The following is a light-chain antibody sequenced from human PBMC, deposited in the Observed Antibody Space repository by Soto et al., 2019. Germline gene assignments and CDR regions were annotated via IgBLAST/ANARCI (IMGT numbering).Light chain of an antibody. CDR3: QAYDSSLSGFRV. CDR1: SSNIGAGYD. V-gene: IGLV1-40*01. J-gene: IGLJ3*02. CDR2: GNS. Sequence: QSVLTQPPSVSGAPGQRVTISCTGSSSNIGAGYDVHWYQQLPGTAPKLLIYGNSNRPSGVPDRFSGSKSGTSSSLAITGLQAEDVAYYYCQAYDSSLSGFRVFGGGPQLTVL.